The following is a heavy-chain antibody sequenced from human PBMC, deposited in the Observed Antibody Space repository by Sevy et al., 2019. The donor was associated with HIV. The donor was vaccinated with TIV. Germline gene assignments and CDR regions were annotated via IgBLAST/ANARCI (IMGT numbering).Heavy chain of an antibody. CDR1: GFTFSDYY. V-gene: IGHV3-11*01. J-gene: IGHJ6*03. Sequence: GGSLRLSCAASGFTFSDYYMSWIRQAPGKGLEWVSYISSSGSTIYYADSVKGRFTISTDNAKNSLYLQMNSLRAEDTAVYYCARVPAALHYYYYYYMDVWGKGTTVTVSS. CDR2: ISSSGSTI. D-gene: IGHD2-2*01. CDR3: ARVPAALHYYYYYYMDV.